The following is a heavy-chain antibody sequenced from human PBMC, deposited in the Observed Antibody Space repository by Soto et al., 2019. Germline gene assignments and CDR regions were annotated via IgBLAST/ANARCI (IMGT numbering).Heavy chain of an antibody. CDR1: GVSISSYH. Sequence: PSETLSLTCTVSGVSISSYHWSWIRQPPGRGLEWIGHIYFRGRTNYNPSLKSRVTMSVDTSKKQFSLKLTSVTAADTAVYYCAALAGDGWFDPWGQGTLVTVSS. J-gene: IGHJ5*02. V-gene: IGHV4-59*01. D-gene: IGHD3-10*01. CDR3: AALAGDGWFDP. CDR2: IYFRGRT.